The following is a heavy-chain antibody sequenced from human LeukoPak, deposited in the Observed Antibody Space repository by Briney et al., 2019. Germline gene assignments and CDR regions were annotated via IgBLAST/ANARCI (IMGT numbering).Heavy chain of an antibody. Sequence: SGGSLRLSCAASGFTFDDYAMPWVRQAPGKGLEWVSGISWNSGSIGYADSVKGRSTISRDNAKNSLYLQMNSLRAEDTALYYCAKDSEVAAAGPAFDYWGQGTLVTVSS. CDR3: AKDSEVAAAGPAFDY. CDR2: ISWNSGSI. V-gene: IGHV3-9*01. CDR1: GFTFDDYA. D-gene: IGHD6-13*01. J-gene: IGHJ4*02.